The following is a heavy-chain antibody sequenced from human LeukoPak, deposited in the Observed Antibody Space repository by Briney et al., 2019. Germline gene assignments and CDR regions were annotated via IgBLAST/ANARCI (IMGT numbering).Heavy chain of an antibody. CDR2: IYGGGTA. Sequence: GGSLRLSCAASGFTFSSNYMSWVRQAPGKGLEWVSVIYGGGTAYYADSVKGRFTISRDNSKNMLYLQMNSLRAEDTAVYYCARALPFGGWFDPWGQGTLVTVSS. J-gene: IGHJ5*02. CDR1: GFTFSSNY. V-gene: IGHV3-66*01. D-gene: IGHD3-16*01. CDR3: ARALPFGGWFDP.